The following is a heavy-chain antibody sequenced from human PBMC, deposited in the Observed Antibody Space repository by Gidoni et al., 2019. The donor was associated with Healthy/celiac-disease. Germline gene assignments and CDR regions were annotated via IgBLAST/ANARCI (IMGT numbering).Heavy chain of an antibody. CDR1: GFTFSSYG. D-gene: IGHD3-3*01. J-gene: IGHJ4*02. CDR2: ISYDGSNK. CDR3: AKGGLYYDFWSGHDY. V-gene: IGHV3-30*18. Sequence: QVQLVESGGGVVQPGRSLRLSCAASGFTFSSYGMHWVRQAPGKGLEWVAVISYDGSNKYYADSVKGRFTISRDNSKNTLYLQMNSLRAEDTAVYYCAKGGLYYDFWSGHDYWGQGTLVTVSS.